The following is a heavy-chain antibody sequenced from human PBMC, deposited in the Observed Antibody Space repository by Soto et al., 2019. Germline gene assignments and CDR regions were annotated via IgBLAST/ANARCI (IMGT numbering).Heavy chain of an antibody. J-gene: IGHJ5*02. D-gene: IGHD3-9*01. Sequence: QLVASGGGLVQPGGSLRLSCVASGFILSTHDLHWVRDTPGEGLEWVSGIGTLGDTFYGASVKGRFTISRENAKNSLYLQMNSLTDGDTAVYYCVRGRSFDFASTPPPTFGPWGQGTLVTVSS. CDR3: VRGRSFDFASTPPPTFGP. CDR2: IGTLGDT. CDR1: GFILSTHD. V-gene: IGHV3-13*01.